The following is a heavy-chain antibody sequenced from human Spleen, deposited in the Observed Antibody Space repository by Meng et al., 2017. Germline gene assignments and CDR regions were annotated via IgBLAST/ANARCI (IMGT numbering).Heavy chain of an antibody. CDR3: ARGPTTMAHDFDY. D-gene: IGHD4-11*01. Sequence: QVPLHNCGACLLQPSETLSLTCVVCGGSFSDYYWSLIRLPPGKGLEWSGEINHSGITNYNPSLESRATISVDTSQNNLSLKLSSVTAADSAVYYCARGPTTMAHDFDYWGQGTLVTVSS. J-gene: IGHJ4*02. CDR1: GGSFSDYY. V-gene: IGHV4-34*01. CDR2: INHSGIT.